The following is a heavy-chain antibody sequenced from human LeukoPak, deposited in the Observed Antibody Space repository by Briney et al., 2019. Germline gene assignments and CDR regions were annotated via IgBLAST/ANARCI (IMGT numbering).Heavy chain of an antibody. Sequence: SQTLSLTCAVSGDRVSSNSAAWNWLRQSPSRILEWLARTYDRSKWYNDYAVAVKSRITINPDTSKNQSSLQLNSVTPEDTAVYYCARGNNWGESGFDYWGQGTLVTVSS. V-gene: IGHV6-1*01. D-gene: IGHD1-1*01. CDR1: GDRVSSNSAA. CDR3: ARGNNWGESGFDY. J-gene: IGHJ4*02. CDR2: TYDRSKWYN.